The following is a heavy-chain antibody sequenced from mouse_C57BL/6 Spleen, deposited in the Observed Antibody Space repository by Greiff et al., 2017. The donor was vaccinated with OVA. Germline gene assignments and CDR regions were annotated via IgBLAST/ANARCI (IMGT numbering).Heavy chain of an antibody. V-gene: IGHV1-64*01. J-gene: IGHJ2*01. CDR1: GYTFTSYW. D-gene: IGHD4-1*01. Sequence: QVQLQQPGAELVKPGASVKLSCKASGYTFTSYWLHWVKQRPGQGLEWIGMIHPNSGSTNYNAKFKSKATLTVDKSSSTAYMQLSSLTSEDSAVYYCARSGANWFDYWGQGTTLTVSS. CDR2: IHPNSGST. CDR3: ARSGANWFDY.